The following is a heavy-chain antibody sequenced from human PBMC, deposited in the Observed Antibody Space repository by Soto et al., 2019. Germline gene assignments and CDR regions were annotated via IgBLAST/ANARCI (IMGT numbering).Heavy chain of an antibody. D-gene: IGHD1-1*01. CDR3: ARDYGETWTDVSYRFDY. CDR2: ISSSSSYI. Sequence: GGSLRLSCAASGFTFSSYSMNWVRQAPGKGLEWVSSISSSSSYIYYADSVKGRFTISRDNAKNSLYLQMNSLRAEDTAVYYCARDYGETWTDVSYRFDYWGQGTLVTVSS. J-gene: IGHJ4*02. CDR1: GFTFSSYS. V-gene: IGHV3-21*01.